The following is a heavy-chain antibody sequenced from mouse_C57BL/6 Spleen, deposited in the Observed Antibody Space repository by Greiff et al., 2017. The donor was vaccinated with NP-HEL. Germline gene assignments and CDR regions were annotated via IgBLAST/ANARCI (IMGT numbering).Heavy chain of an antibody. D-gene: IGHD1-1*01. CDR3: AEERNYYGSKYFDV. Sequence: EVKLVESGGGLVKPGGSLKLSCAASGFTFSSYAMSWVRQTPEKRLEWVATISDGGSYTYYPDNVKGRFTISRDNAKNNLYLQMSHLKSEDTAMYYCAEERNYYGSKYFDVWGTGTTVTVSS. V-gene: IGHV5-4*03. J-gene: IGHJ1*03. CDR1: GFTFSSYA. CDR2: ISDGGSYT.